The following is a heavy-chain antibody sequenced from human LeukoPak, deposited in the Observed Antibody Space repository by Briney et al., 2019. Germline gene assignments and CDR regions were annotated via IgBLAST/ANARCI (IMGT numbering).Heavy chain of an antibody. CDR2: ISGSGDST. J-gene: IGHJ3*02. CDR3: AHHGGGTIRLGAFDI. V-gene: IGHV3-23*01. CDR1: GFTFTSYG. D-gene: IGHD3-3*01. Sequence: TGGSLRLSCAASGFTFTSYGMSWVRQAPGKGLEWVSAISGSGDSTFYADSVKGRFTISRDNSKNTLYLQMNSLRAEDTAVYYCAHHGGGTIRLGAFDIWGQGTMVTVSS.